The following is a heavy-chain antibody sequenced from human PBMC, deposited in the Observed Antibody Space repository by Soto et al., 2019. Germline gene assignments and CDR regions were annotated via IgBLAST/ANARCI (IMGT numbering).Heavy chain of an antibody. J-gene: IGHJ6*03. CDR3: ARGTLTTVTSSYYYYYMDV. CDR1: GYPFTSYY. D-gene: IGHD4-17*01. V-gene: IGHV1-46*03. Sequence: ASLKVSCKSSGYPFTSYYIHWVRQAPGQGLEWMGIINPSGGSTSYAQKFQGRVTMTRDTSTSTVYMELSSLRSEDTAVYYCARGTLTTVTSSYYYYYMDVWGKGTTVTVSS. CDR2: INPSGGST.